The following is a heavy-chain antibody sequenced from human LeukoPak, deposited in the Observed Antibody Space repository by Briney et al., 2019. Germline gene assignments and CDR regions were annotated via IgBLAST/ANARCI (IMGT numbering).Heavy chain of an antibody. V-gene: IGHV4-30-4*01. CDR1: GXSXXRGDYX. CDR2: HYYSGTT. Sequence: XPLTXXXSGXSXXRGDYXWSWIRQAPGTGLEWIGYHYYSGTTNYSPSLKSRVDISIDTFRNQFSLRLTSVTAADTAVYYCARGRYYGDYIDYWGQGALVTVSS. J-gene: IGHJ4*02. D-gene: IGHD4-17*01. CDR3: ARGRYYGDYIDY.